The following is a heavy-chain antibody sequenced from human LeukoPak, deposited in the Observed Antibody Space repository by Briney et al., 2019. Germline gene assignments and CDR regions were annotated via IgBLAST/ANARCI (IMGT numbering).Heavy chain of an antibody. V-gene: IGHV3-74*01. CDR2: ITDSGKP. D-gene: IGHD3-10*01. Sequence: PGGSLRLSCAASGFSFSSYWMHWVRQAPGKGLEWVSGITDSGKPCYADSVKGRFTISRDNSKSTLYLQINSLRAEDTAVYYCASRNYYLDHWGQGALVTVSS. CDR1: GFSFSSYW. CDR3: ASRNYYLDH. J-gene: IGHJ4*02.